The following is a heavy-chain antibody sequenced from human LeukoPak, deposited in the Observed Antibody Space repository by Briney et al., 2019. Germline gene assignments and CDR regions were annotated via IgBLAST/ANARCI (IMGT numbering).Heavy chain of an antibody. Sequence: ASVKVSCKASGYTFTGYYMHWVRRAPGQGLEWMGIINPSGGSTSYAQKFQGRVTMTRDTSTSTVYMELSSLRSEDTAVYYCARERFTGSSWQLYYFDSWGQGTLVTVSS. CDR3: ARERFTGSSWQLYYFDS. D-gene: IGHD6-13*01. V-gene: IGHV1-46*01. CDR2: INPSGGST. CDR1: GYTFTGYY. J-gene: IGHJ4*02.